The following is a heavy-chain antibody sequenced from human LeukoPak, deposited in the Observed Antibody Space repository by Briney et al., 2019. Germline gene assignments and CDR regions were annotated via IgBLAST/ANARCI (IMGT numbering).Heavy chain of an antibody. D-gene: IGHD1-1*01. J-gene: IGHJ5*02. V-gene: IGHV3-30*18. CDR3: AKGWRMSDP. CDR2: ISYDGSNT. CDR1: GFTFSDYW. Sequence: PGGSLRLSCAASGFTFSDYWMHWVRQAPGKGLEWVAVISYDGSNTYYADSVKGRFTISRDNSKNTLYLQMNSLRAEDTALYYCAKGWRMSDPWGQGTLVTVSS.